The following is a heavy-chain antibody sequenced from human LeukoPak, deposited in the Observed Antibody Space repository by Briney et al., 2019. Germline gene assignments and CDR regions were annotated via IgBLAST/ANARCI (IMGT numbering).Heavy chain of an antibody. Sequence: SETLSLTCTVSGGSISSSSYYWGWIRQPPGKGLEWIGSIYYSGSTYYNPSLKSRVTISVDTSKNQFSLKLSSVTAADTAVYYCARDEKKSGCEDYWGQGTLVTVSS. CDR2: IYYSGST. CDR1: GGSISSSSYY. D-gene: IGHD1-26*01. V-gene: IGHV4-39*07. J-gene: IGHJ4*02. CDR3: ARDEKKSGCEDY.